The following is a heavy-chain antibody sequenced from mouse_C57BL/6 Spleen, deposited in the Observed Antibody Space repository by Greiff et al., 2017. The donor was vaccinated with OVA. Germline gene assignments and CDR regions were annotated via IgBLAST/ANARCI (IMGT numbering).Heavy chain of an antibody. D-gene: IGHD1-1*01. CDR2: IWRGGST. CDR1: GFSLTSYG. Sequence: VKLMESGPGLVQPSQSLSITCTVSGFSLTSYGVHWVRQSPGKGLEWLGVIWRGGSTDYNAAFMSRLSITKDNSKSQVFFKMNSLQADDTAIYSCAQEDITTVVDPGAYWGQGTLVTVSA. V-gene: IGHV2-5*01. J-gene: IGHJ3*01. CDR3: AQEDITTVVDPGAY.